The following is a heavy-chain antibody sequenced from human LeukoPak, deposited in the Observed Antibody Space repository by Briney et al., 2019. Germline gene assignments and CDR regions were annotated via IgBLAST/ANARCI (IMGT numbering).Heavy chain of an antibody. J-gene: IGHJ3*02. CDR3: AREERYSGYYDAFDI. CDR2: INPNSGGT. V-gene: IGHV1-2*02. D-gene: IGHD5-12*01. CDR1: GCTFTGYY. Sequence: GASVKVSCKASGCTFTGYYMHWVRQAPGQGLEWMGWINPNSGGTNYAQKFQGRVTMTRDTSISTAYMELSRLRSDDTAVYYCAREERYSGYYDAFDIWGQGTMVTVSS.